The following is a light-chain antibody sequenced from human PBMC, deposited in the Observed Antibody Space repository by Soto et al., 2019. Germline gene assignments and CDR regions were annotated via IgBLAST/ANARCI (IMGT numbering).Light chain of an antibody. V-gene: IGKV3-20*01. Sequence: EIVMTQSAATLSVSPGERATLSCRASQSVSSNLAWYQQKPGQAPRLLIYGASTRATGIPDRFSGSGSGTDFTLTISRLEPEDFAVYYCQQYGSSPTFGQGTKVDIK. CDR3: QQYGSSPT. CDR1: QSVSSN. CDR2: GAS. J-gene: IGKJ1*01.